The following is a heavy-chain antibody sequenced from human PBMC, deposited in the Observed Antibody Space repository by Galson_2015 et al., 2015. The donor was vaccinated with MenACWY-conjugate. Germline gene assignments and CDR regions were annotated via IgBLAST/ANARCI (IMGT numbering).Heavy chain of an antibody. D-gene: IGHD3-16*02. Sequence: SLRLSCAASGFTFSSYGMHWVRQAPGKGLEWVAVIWYDGSNKYYADSVKGRFTSSRDNSKNTLYLQMNSLRAEDTAVYYCARALSQKIIVAGYLGQGTLVTVSS. CDR3: ARALSQKIIVAGY. J-gene: IGHJ4*02. V-gene: IGHV3-33*01. CDR2: IWYDGSNK. CDR1: GFTFSSYG.